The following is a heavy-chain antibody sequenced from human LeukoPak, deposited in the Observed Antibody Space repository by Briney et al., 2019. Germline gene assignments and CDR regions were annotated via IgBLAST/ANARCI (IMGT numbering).Heavy chain of an antibody. D-gene: IGHD6-19*01. CDR3: AREPYSSGSYGMDV. V-gene: IGHV3-74*01. J-gene: IGHJ6*02. CDR1: GFTFSSDW. Sequence: GGSLRLSCAASGFTFSSDWMHWVRQAPGKGLVWVSRINSDGSSTSYADSVKGRFTISRDNAKNTLYLQMNSLRAEDTAVYYCAREPYSSGSYGMDVWGQGTTVTVSS. CDR2: INSDGSST.